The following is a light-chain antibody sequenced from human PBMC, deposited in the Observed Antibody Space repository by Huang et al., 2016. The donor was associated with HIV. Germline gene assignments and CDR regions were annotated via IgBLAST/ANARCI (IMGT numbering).Light chain of an antibody. J-gene: IGKJ1*01. Sequence: EIVLTQSPGTLSLSPGERATLSCRASQSVSSSSLAWYQQKPGQAPRPLIYGASNRATGIPDRFSGSGSGADFTLTISRLEPEDFAVYYCQQYGRSPWTFGLGTKVEIK. CDR2: GAS. CDR3: QQYGRSPWT. V-gene: IGKV3-20*01. CDR1: QSVSSSS.